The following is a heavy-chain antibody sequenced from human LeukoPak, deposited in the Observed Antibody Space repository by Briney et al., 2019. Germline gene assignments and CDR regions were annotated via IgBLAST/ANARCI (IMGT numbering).Heavy chain of an antibody. J-gene: IGHJ4*02. V-gene: IGHV3-15*01. CDR2: IKSKTDGGTT. CDR3: TTVSFISWYFDYFDY. CDR1: GFTFSNAW. D-gene: IGHD6-13*01. Sequence: GGSLRLSCAASGFTFSNAWMSWVRQAPGKGLEWVGRIKSKTDGGTTDYAAPVKGRFTISRDDSKNTLYLQMNSLKTEDTAVYYCTTVSFISWYFDYFDYWGQGTLVTVSS.